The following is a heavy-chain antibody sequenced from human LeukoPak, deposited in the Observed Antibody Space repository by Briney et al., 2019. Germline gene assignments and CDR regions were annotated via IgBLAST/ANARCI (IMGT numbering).Heavy chain of an antibody. D-gene: IGHD3-22*01. Sequence: GGSLRLSCAGSGFTFSSYAMSWVRQAPGKGLEWVSAFGAGDGRTYYADSVKGRFTISRDNSKNTLYLQMNSLRAEDTAVYYCGKDHSSWFFDYWGQGTLVTVS. CDR2: FGAGDGRT. J-gene: IGHJ4*02. CDR1: GFTFSSYA. V-gene: IGHV3-23*01. CDR3: GKDHSSWFFDY.